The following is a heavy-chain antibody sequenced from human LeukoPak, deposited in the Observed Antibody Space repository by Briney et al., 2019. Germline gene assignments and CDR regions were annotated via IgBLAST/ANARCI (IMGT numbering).Heavy chain of an antibody. CDR3: ASRGSGFGDN. V-gene: IGHV3-30-3*01. Sequence: PGGSLRLSCAASGFTFSSYAMSWVRQAPGKGLEWVAVISYGGSNKYYADSVKGRFTISRDNSKNTLYLQMNSLRVEDTAVYYCASRGSGFGDNWGQGTLVTVSS. D-gene: IGHD3-10*01. CDR1: GFTFSSYA. CDR2: ISYGGSNK. J-gene: IGHJ4*02.